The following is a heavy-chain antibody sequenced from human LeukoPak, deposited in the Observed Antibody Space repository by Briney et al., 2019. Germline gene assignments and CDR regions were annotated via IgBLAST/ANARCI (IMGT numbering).Heavy chain of an antibody. CDR2: IIPIFGTA. J-gene: IGHJ4*02. CDR3: AGDYSGNYYKGFDY. V-gene: IGHV1-69*13. CDR1: GGTFSSNA. Sequence: SVKVSCKASGGTFSSNAISWVRQAPGHGLEWLGGIIPIFGTAKYAQKFQGRVTIPPDESTSTAYMQLSSVLSEDRALDCCAGDYSGNYYKGFDYWGQGTLVTVSS. D-gene: IGHD1-26*01.